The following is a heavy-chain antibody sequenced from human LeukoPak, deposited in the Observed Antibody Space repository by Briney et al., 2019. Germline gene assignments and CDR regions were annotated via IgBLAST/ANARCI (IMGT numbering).Heavy chain of an antibody. J-gene: IGHJ4*02. V-gene: IGHV3-49*04. D-gene: IGHD6-13*01. CDR3: TRGGIAAAGGNY. Sequence: GGSLRLSCTASGFTFGDYAMSWVRQAPGKGLEWVGFIRSKAYGGTTEYAASVKGRFTISRDDSKSIAYLQMNSLKTEDTAVYYCTRGGIAAAGGNYWGQGTLVTVPS. CDR2: IRSKAYGGTT. CDR1: GFTFGDYA.